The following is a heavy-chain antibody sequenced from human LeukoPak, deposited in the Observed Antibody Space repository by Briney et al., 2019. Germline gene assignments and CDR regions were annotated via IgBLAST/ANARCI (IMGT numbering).Heavy chain of an antibody. Sequence: SETLSLTCTVSGGSISSYYWSWIRQPPGKGLEWIGYIYCSGSTNYNPSPKSRVTISVDTSKNQFSLKLSSVTAADTAVYYCSRLVGGVGYFDYWGQRTLVTVSS. V-gene: IGHV4-59*08. J-gene: IGHJ4*02. CDR2: IYCSGST. CDR3: SRLVGGVGYFDY. D-gene: IGHD3-3*01. CDR1: GGSISSYY.